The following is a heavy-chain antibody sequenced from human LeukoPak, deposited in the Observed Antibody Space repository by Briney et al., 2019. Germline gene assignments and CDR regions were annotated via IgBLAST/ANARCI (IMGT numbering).Heavy chain of an antibody. D-gene: IGHD2-2*01. CDR3: GRDDIVVVPAASNYYMDV. V-gene: IGHV3-30*04. J-gene: IGHJ6*03. Sequence: GRSLRLSCTASGFTFSGYAMHWVRQAPGKGLEWVAVISYDGGNKYYADSVKGRFTISRDNSKNTLYLQMNSLRAEDTAVYYCGRDDIVVVPAASNYYMDVWGKGTTVTVSS. CDR1: GFTFSGYA. CDR2: ISYDGGNK.